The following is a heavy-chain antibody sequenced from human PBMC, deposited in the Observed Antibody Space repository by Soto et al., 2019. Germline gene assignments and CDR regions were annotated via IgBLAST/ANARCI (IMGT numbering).Heavy chain of an antibody. Sequence: QVQLVESGGGVVQPGRSLRLSCAASGFTFSSYGMHWVRQAPGKGLEWVAVISYDGSNKYYADSVKGRFTISRDNSKNTLYLQMNSLRAEDTAVYYCAKDLRASDYYYGMDVWGQGTKVTVSS. D-gene: IGHD3-16*01. CDR1: GFTFSSYG. CDR3: AKDLRASDYYYGMDV. V-gene: IGHV3-30*18. J-gene: IGHJ6*02. CDR2: ISYDGSNK.